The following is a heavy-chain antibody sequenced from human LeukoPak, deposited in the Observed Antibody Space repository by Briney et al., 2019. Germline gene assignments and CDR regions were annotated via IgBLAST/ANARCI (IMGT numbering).Heavy chain of an antibody. CDR1: GGSISSGDYY. CDR3: ARLEGFGVLHNWFDP. CDR2: IYYSGST. D-gene: IGHD3-3*01. Sequence: SETLSLTCTVSGGSISSGDYYWSWIRQPPGKGLEWIGYIYYSGSTYYNPSLKSRVTISVDTSKNQFSLKLSSVTAADTAVYYCARLEGFGVLHNWFDPWGQGTLVTVSS. J-gene: IGHJ5*02. V-gene: IGHV4-30-4*08.